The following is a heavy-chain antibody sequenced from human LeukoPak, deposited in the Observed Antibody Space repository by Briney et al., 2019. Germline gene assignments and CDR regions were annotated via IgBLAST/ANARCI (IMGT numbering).Heavy chain of an antibody. CDR1: GYTFTSDY. J-gene: IGHJ6*03. CDR3: ARSGDSYCSGGSCSYYYYMDV. Sequence: ASVKVSCKASGYTFTSDYMHWVRQAPGQGLEWMGIINPSGGSTSYAQKFQGRVTMTRDTSTSTVYMELSSLRSEDTAVYYCARSGDSYCSGGSCSYYYYMDVWGKGTTVTVSS. V-gene: IGHV1-46*01. CDR2: INPSGGST. D-gene: IGHD2-15*01.